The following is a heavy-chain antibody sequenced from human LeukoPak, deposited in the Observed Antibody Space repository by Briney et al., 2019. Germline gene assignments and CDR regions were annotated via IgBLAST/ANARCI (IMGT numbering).Heavy chain of an antibody. CDR2: ISSSSSYI. Sequence: GGSLRLSCAASGFTFSSYSMNWVRQAPGKGLEWVSSISSSSSYIYYADSVKGRFTISRDNAKNSLYLQMNSLRAEDTAVYYCARGCSGGSCYWNYWGQGTLVTVSP. D-gene: IGHD2-15*01. CDR3: ARGCSGGSCYWNY. CDR1: GFTFSSYS. J-gene: IGHJ4*02. V-gene: IGHV3-21*01.